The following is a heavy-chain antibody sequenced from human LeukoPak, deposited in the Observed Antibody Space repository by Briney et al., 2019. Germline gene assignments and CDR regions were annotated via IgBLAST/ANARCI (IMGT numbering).Heavy chain of an antibody. CDR2: IYPGDSDT. D-gene: IGHD3-22*01. CDR1: GYSFTSYW. Sequence: GEPLKISCKGSGYSFTSYWIGWVRQMPGKGLGWMGIIYPGDSDTIYSPSFQGQVTISADKSISTAYLQWSSLKASDTAMYSRAVDSSGYSDAFDIWGQGTMVTVSS. V-gene: IGHV5-51*01. CDR3: AVDSSGYSDAFDI. J-gene: IGHJ3*02.